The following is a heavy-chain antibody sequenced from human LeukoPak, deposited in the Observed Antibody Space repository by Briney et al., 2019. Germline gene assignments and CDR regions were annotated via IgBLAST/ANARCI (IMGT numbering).Heavy chain of an antibody. D-gene: IGHD3-3*01. CDR1: GYTFTGYY. Sequence: ASVKVSCKASGYTFTGYYMHWVRQAPGQGHEWMGWINPNSGGTNYAQKFQGRVTMTRDTSISTAYMELSRLRSDDTAVYYCARGSGYYRDGYFDYWGQGILVTVSS. V-gene: IGHV1-2*02. J-gene: IGHJ4*02. CDR2: INPNSGGT. CDR3: ARGSGYYRDGYFDY.